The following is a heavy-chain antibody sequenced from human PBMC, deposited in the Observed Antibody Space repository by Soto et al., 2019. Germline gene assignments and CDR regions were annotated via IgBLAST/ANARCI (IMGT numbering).Heavy chain of an antibody. CDR1: GGSISSYY. CDR2: IYYSGST. J-gene: IGHJ6*02. Sequence: PSETLSLTCTVSGGSISSYYWSWIRQPPGKGLEWIGYIYYSGSTNYNPSLKSRVTISVDTSKNQFSLKLSSVTAADTAVYYCARMYYDILTGYYDYYGMDVWGQGTTVTVSS. V-gene: IGHV4-59*01. CDR3: ARMYYDILTGYYDYYGMDV. D-gene: IGHD3-9*01.